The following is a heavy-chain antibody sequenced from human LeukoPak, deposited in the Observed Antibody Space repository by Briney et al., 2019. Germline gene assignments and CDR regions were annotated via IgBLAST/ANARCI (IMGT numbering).Heavy chain of an antibody. CDR3: ARHGRGYSYGYCGGDCYSVPGDWYYYYYMDV. V-gene: IGHV4-39*01. J-gene: IGHJ6*03. D-gene: IGHD2-21*02. CDR2: IYYSGST. Sequence: SETLSLTCTVSGGSISSSSYYWGWIRQPPGKGLEWIGSIYYSGSTYYNPSLKSRVTISVDTSKNQFSLKLSSVTAADTAVYYCARHGRGYSYGYCGGDCYSVPGDWYYYYYMDVWGKGTTVTVSS. CDR1: GGSISSSSYY.